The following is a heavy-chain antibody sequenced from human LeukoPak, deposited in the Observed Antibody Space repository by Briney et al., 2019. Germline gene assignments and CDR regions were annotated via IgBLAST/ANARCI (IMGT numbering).Heavy chain of an antibody. CDR1: GFAFTSYD. V-gene: IGHV1-8*01. J-gene: IGHJ4*02. D-gene: IGHD4-17*01. Sequence: ASVKVSCKAAGFAFTSYDINSVRQATGQGLEWMGGMNPNSGNTGYAQKFQGRVTMTRNTSISTAYMELSSLRSEDTAVYYCARSPTYGDHAGYYLDYWGQGTLVTVSS. CDR3: ARSPTYGDHAGYYLDY. CDR2: MNPNSGNT.